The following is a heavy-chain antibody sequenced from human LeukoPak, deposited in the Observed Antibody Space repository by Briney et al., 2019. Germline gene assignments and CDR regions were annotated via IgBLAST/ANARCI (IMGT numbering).Heavy chain of an antibody. Sequence: EASVKVSCKASGYTFTSYGISWVRQAPGQGLEWMGWINPNSGGTNYAQKFQGRVTMTRDTSISTAYMELSRLRSDDTAVYYCARVGYSSSDYWGQGTLVTVSS. CDR1: GYTFTSYG. CDR2: INPNSGGT. D-gene: IGHD6-6*01. CDR3: ARVGYSSSDY. V-gene: IGHV1-2*02. J-gene: IGHJ4*02.